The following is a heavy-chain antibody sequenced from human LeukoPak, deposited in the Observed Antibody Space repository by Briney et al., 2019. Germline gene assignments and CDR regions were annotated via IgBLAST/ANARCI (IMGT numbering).Heavy chain of an antibody. J-gene: IGHJ4*02. D-gene: IGHD4-17*01. CDR2: IYPGESDI. CDR3: ARHYRN. V-gene: IGHV5-51*01. CDR1: GYTLANYW. Sequence: GESLKISCKASGYTLANYWIGWVRQMPGKGLEWMGIIYPGESDIRYSPSLQGQVTISADKSISTAYLQWSSLKASDTAMYYCARHYRNWGQGTLVTVSS.